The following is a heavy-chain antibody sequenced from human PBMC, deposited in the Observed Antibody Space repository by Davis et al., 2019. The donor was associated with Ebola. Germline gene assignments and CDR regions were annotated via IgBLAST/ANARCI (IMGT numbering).Heavy chain of an antibody. CDR3: ARDRRGLLWFREKNWYFDL. J-gene: IGHJ2*01. CDR2: IGAAGDT. V-gene: IGHV3-13*01. Sequence: GESLKISCAASGFTFSNYDMHWVRQTSGKGLEWVSVIGAAGDTYYSDSVKGRFTISRENAKSFLYLQMNSLRAEDTAVYYCARDRRGLLWFREKNWYFDLWGRGTLVTVSS. D-gene: IGHD3-10*01. CDR1: GFTFSNYD.